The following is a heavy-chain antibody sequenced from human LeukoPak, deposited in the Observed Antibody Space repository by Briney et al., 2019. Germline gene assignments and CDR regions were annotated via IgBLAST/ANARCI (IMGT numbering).Heavy chain of an antibody. J-gene: IGHJ4*02. V-gene: IGHV3-21*01. CDR2: ISRTGNYI. CDR3: ARVLETDCSGGSCYSGLDY. Sequence: GGSLRLSCAASGFSFSRYSMTWVRQAPGRGPEWVSSISRTGNYIYYADSVKGRFTISRDHAQNSLFLQMNSLRVEDTAVYYCARVLETDCSGGSCYSGLDYWGQGTLVTVSS. CDR1: GFSFSRYS. D-gene: IGHD2-15*01.